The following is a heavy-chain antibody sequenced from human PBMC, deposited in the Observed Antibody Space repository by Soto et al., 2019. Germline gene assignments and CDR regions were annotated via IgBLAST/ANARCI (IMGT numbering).Heavy chain of an antibody. CDR3: GRDRLHLVSDAFDI. J-gene: IGHJ3*02. D-gene: IGHD3-9*01. CDR1: GYTFTSYG. V-gene: IGHV1-18*01. CDR2: ISAYNGNT. Sequence: ASVKVSCKASGYTFTSYGISWVRQAPGQGLEWMGWISAYNGNTNYAQKLQGRVTMTTDTSTSTAYMELRSLRSDDTAVYYCGRDRLHLVSDAFDIWGQGTMVTVSS.